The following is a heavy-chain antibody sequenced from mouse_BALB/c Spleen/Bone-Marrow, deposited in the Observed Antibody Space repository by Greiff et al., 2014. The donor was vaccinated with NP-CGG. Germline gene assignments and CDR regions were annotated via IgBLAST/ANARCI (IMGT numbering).Heavy chain of an antibody. V-gene: IGHV14-3*02. CDR3: ANYYYGSSLFAY. J-gene: IGHJ3*01. D-gene: IGHD1-1*01. CDR2: TDPANGNT. CDR1: GFNIKDTY. Sequence: VQLQQPGAELVKPGASVKLSCTASGFNIKDTYMHWVKQRPEQGLEWIGRTDPANGNTKYDPKFQGKATITADTSSNTAYLQLSSLTSEDTAVYYCANYYYGSSLFAYGGQGTLVTVSA.